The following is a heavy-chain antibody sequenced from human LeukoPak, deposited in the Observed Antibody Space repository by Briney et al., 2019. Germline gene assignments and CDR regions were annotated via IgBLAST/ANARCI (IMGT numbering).Heavy chain of an antibody. CDR1: GFTFSDYY. J-gene: IGHJ4*02. V-gene: IGHV3-23*01. CDR3: AKPHTPYCSGGTCYLFDY. D-gene: IGHD2-15*01. CDR2: VSGGGGTT. Sequence: PGGSLRLSCAASGFTFSDYYMSWIRQAPGKGLEWVSTVSGGGGTTYYADSVKGRLTISRDNSNNTVYLQIHSLRVDDTAVYYCAKPHTPYCSGGTCYLFDYWGRGTLVTVSS.